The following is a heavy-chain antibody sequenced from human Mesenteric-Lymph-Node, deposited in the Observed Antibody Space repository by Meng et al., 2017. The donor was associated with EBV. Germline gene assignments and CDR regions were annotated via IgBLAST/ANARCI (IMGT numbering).Heavy chain of an antibody. CDR1: GGSVSSGSYY. CDR2: ISYSGST. D-gene: IGHD4-17*01. V-gene: IGHV4-61*01. J-gene: IGHJ5*02. Sequence: QMQLQESGPGLVKPLETLSLTCIVSGGSVSSGSYYWNWIRQPPGKGLEWIGYISYSGSTKYNPSLKSRVTILVDTSKNQFSLKLSSVTAADTAVYYCARDNGDYVSDPWGQGTLVTVSS. CDR3: ARDNGDYVSDP.